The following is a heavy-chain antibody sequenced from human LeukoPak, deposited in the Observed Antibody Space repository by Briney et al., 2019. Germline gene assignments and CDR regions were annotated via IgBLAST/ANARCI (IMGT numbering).Heavy chain of an antibody. J-gene: IGHJ4*02. CDR2: IYYSGST. D-gene: IGHD2-15*01. CDR1: GVSISGYY. Sequence: PSETLSLTCTVAGVSISGYYWSWVRQPPGKGLEYIGHIYYSGSTNYNPSLDSRVTIFVDTSKNHFSLRLSSVTAADTALYYCARRGYCSGGSCYSFDYWGQGTLVTVSS. CDR3: ARRGYCSGGSCYSFDY. V-gene: IGHV4-59*08.